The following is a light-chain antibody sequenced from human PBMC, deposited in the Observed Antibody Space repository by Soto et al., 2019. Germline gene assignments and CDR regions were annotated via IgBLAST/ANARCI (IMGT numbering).Light chain of an antibody. V-gene: IGKV3-20*01. CDR2: GVS. CDR3: HEYVISPLT. CDR1: QSVTSSY. Sequence: EIVSTRSLFTVSWYSGDRATXSCRASQSVTSSYLAWCQQKPGHAPRLLIHGVSIRATGIPDRFSGRGSGTDFTLTISRLEPEDFAVYYCHEYVISPLTFGGGTKVDIK. J-gene: IGKJ4*01.